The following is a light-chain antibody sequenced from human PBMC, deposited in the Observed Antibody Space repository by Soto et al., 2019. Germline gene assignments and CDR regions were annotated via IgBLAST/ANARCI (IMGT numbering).Light chain of an antibody. CDR3: RQSYRTPPT. J-gene: IGKJ4*01. CDR1: QSISSY. CDR2: AAS. Sequence: DIQMTQSPSSLSASVGDRVTITCRASQSISSYLNWYQQKPGKAPKLLIYAASSLQSGVPSRFSGSGSGTDFTLTISSLQPEDFATYYCRQSYRTPPTFGGGTKVEIK. V-gene: IGKV1-39*01.